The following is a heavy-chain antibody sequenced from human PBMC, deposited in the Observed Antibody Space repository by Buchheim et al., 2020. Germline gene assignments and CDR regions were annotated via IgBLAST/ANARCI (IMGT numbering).Heavy chain of an antibody. CDR3: ARGMRNYDSRGAPEWFDY. D-gene: IGHD3-22*01. CDR1: GGSISSGDYF. J-gene: IGHJ4*02. Sequence: QVQLQESGPGLVKPSQTLSLICNVSGGSISSGDYFWNWIRQPPGKGLKWIGYIYHSGSTYYNPSLKSRIALSVDTSKNQFSLKVTSVTAADTAVYYCARGMRNYDSRGAPEWFDYWGQGT. V-gene: IGHV4-30-4*01. CDR2: IYHSGST.